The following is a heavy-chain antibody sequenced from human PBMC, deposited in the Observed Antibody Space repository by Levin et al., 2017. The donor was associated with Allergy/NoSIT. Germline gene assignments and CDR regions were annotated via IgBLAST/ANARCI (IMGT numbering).Heavy chain of an antibody. CDR1: GFSLSTSGMR. V-gene: IGHV2-70*04. D-gene: IGHD3-10*01. CDR2: IDWDDDK. CDR3: ARSRGYYGSGSYYNWFDP. Sequence: LRLSCTFSGFSLSTSGMRVSWIRQPPGKALEWLARIDWDDDKFYSTSLKTRLTISKDTSKNQVVLTMTNMDPVDTATYYCARSRGYYGSGSYYNWFDPWGQGTLVTVSS. J-gene: IGHJ5*02.